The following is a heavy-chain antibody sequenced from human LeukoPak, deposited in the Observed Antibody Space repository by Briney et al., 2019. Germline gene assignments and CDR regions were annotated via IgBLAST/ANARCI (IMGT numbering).Heavy chain of an antibody. V-gene: IGHV4-38-2*02. CDR2: IYHSGST. CDR3: ARDASGSNYDILTGYYGFDY. J-gene: IGHJ4*02. D-gene: IGHD3-9*01. Sequence: SETLSLTCAVSGYSISSGYYWGWIRQPPGKGLEWIGSIYHSGSTYYHPSLKSRVTISVDTSKNQFSLKLSSVTAADTAVYYCARDASGSNYDILTGYYGFDYWGQGTLVTVSS. CDR1: GYSISSGYY.